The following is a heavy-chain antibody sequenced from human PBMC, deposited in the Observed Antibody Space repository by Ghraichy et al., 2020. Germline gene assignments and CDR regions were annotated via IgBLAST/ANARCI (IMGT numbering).Heavy chain of an antibody. CDR1: GFTFRNYW. Sequence: GGSLRLSCAASGFTFRNYWMTWVRQAPGKGLEWVANIKQDETQKYYVDSVKGRFTISRDNAKNLMYLQMNSLRAEDTAVYYCMRDFGGSSDWGQGTLVTVSS. CDR3: MRDFGGSSD. D-gene: IGHD1-26*01. J-gene: IGHJ4*02. CDR2: IKQDETQK. V-gene: IGHV3-7*01.